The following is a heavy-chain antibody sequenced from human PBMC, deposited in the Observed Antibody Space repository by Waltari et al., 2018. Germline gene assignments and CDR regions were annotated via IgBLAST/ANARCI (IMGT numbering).Heavy chain of an antibody. Sequence: EVQLVESGGGLVQPGGSLRLSCAASGFTFSSYWMSWVRQAPGKGLEWVANIKQDGSEKDYVDSVKGRFTISRDNAKNSLYLQMNSLRAEDTAVYYCARDGGYCSSTSCYSAIDIWGQGTMVTVSS. CDR2: IKQDGSEK. CDR1: GFTFSSYW. CDR3: ARDGGYCSSTSCYSAIDI. V-gene: IGHV3-7*01. D-gene: IGHD2-2*01. J-gene: IGHJ3*02.